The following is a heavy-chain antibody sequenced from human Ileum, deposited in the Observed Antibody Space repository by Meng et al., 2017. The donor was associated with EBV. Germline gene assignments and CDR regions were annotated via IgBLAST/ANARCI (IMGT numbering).Heavy chain of an antibody. CDR2: INAYDGDT. CDR1: GYTFTNYG. CDR3: SRVEVGITSGDY. V-gene: IGHV1-18*01. Sequence: QAQLVPPGGEVKKPGAPVEVSCKASGYTFTNYGITGVRQAPGQGLEWMGWINAYDGDTNYAQTLQGRVTMTTDTSTSTAYMELRSLRSDDTAVYYCSRVEVGITSGDYWGQGTLFTVSS. J-gene: IGHJ4*02. D-gene: IGHD1-26*01.